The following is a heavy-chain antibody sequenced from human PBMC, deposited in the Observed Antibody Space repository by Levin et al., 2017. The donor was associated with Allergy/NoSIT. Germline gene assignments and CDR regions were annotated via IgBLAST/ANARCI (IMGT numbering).Heavy chain of an antibody. CDR3: ARSQFVVLVPGAIGGGGMGL. D-gene: IGHD1-26*01. CDR2: VSFDGVKD. Sequence: GESLKISCSASGFTFSNNGMHWVRQAPGKGLEWVASVSFDGVKDVYADSVKGRFSISRDNSKSTLDLQMKSLRPEEPAVDYCARSQFVVLVPGAIGGGGMGLWGQGTTVTVSS. CDR1: GFTFSNNG. V-gene: IGHV3-30-3*01. J-gene: IGHJ6*02.